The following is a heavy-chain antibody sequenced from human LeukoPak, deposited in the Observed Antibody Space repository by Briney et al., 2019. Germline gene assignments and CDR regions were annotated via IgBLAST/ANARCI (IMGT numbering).Heavy chain of an antibody. D-gene: IGHD4-17*01. CDR1: GFTFSNYD. CDR3: AGTVLGYGDSLWYGMDV. J-gene: IGHJ6*01. V-gene: IGHV3-30*03. CDR2: ISYEGSNI. Sequence: GMSLRLSCGASGFTFSNYDKHGVPRAPGKALEWVGVISYEGSNIYYVDSVKGRFTTTRDNSKNTLFPQMNSLRAEDTAVYYCAGTVLGYGDSLWYGMDVWGKGTTVTVSS.